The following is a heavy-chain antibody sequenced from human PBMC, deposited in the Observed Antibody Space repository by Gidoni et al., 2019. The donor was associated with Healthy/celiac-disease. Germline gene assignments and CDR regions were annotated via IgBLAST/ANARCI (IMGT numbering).Heavy chain of an antibody. CDR1: GFTFSTYA. V-gene: IGHV3-30*18. J-gene: IGHJ4*02. CDR2: ISYDGGNK. Sequence: QVRLVESGGGVVQPGRSLRLSCAASGFTFSTYAMTWVRQAPGKGLEWVAIISYDGGNKYYADSVKGRFTISRDNSRNTLYLQMNSLRAEDTAVYYCAKDEGAYDYIWGSYRHFDYWGQGTLVTVSS. D-gene: IGHD3-16*02. CDR3: AKDEGAYDYIWGSYRHFDY.